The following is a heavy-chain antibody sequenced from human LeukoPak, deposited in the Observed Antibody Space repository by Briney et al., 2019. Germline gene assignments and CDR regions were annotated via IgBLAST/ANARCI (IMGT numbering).Heavy chain of an antibody. Sequence: GSLRLSCAASGFTFSSYAMSWVRQAPGKGLEWVSAISGSGGSTYYADSVRGRFTISRDNSKNTLYLQMNSLRAEDTAVYYCAKDTLPYYDSSGYYYFDYWGQGTLVTVSS. CDR2: ISGSGGST. CDR1: GFTFSSYA. V-gene: IGHV3-23*01. D-gene: IGHD3-22*01. CDR3: AKDTLPYYDSSGYYYFDY. J-gene: IGHJ4*02.